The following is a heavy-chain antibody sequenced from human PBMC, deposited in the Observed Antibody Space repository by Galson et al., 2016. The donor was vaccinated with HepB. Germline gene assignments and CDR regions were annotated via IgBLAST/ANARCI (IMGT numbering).Heavy chain of an antibody. D-gene: IGHD6-13*01. V-gene: IGHV3-11*05. CDR2: IRSGSSYT. Sequence: SLRLSCAASGFIFSDYCMNWIRQAPGKGLEWVSNIRSGSSYTDYADSVKGRFTMSRDESKKMLYLQMNNLRAEDTALYYCVRGTLGYLDHWGQGTPVTVSS. J-gene: IGHJ4*02. CDR1: GFIFSDYC. CDR3: VRGTLGYLDH.